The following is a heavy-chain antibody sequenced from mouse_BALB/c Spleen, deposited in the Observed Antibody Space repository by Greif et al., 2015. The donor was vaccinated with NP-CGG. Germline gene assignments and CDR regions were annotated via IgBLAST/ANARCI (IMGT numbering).Heavy chain of an antibody. J-gene: IGHJ4*01. Sequence: QVQLQQSGAELVRPGVSVKISCKGSGYTFTDYAMHWVKQSHAKSLEWIGVISTYYGDASYNQKFKGKATMTVDKSSSTAYMELARLTSEDSAIYYCARGAYYRYDDGYAMDYWGQGTSVTVSS. CDR2: ISTYYGDA. V-gene: IGHV1S137*01. D-gene: IGHD2-14*01. CDR3: ARGAYYRYDDGYAMDY. CDR1: GYTFTDYA.